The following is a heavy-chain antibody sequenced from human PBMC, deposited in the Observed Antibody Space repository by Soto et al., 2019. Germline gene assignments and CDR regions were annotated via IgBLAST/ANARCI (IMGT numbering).Heavy chain of an antibody. V-gene: IGHV1-69*02. CDR1: GGTFSSYT. CDR3: ATLLVGYTYGPGGKYGLDV. J-gene: IGHJ6*02. Sequence: QVQLVQSGAEVKKPGSSVKVSCKASGGTFSSYTISWVRQAPGQGLEWMGGIIPILGIANYAQKFQGGVTITADKSTSTAYMELSSRRSEDTAVYYCATLLVGYTYGPGGKYGLDVWGQGTTVTVS. D-gene: IGHD2-8*02. CDR2: IIPILGIA.